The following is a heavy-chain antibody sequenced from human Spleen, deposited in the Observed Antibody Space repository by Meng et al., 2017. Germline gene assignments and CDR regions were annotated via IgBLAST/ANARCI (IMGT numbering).Heavy chain of an antibody. CDR1: GFSVSHNY. Sequence: GESLKISCAASGFSVSHNYMSWVRQAPGKGLEWVSVIYSDGNTYYADSVKGRFTISRDNSKNTVFLHINSLRPEDTAVYYCARATRTVTNDYWGQGTLVTVSS. J-gene: IGHJ4*02. CDR3: ARATRTVTNDY. D-gene: IGHD4-17*01. V-gene: IGHV3-66*02. CDR2: IYSDGNT.